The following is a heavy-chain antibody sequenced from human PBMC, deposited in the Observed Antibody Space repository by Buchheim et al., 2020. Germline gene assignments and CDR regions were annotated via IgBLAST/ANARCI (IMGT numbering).Heavy chain of an antibody. CDR3: ARVFSRDGFYFDF. CDR2: INHSGST. Sequence: QVQLQQWGAGLLKPSATLSLTCAVYGGSFSCSYWSWIRQPPGKGLEWIGEINHSGSTNYNPSLKSRVTISVDTSKNQFSLKLSSVTAEDTAVYYCARVFSRDGFYFDFWGQGTL. D-gene: IGHD5-24*01. CDR1: GGSFSCSY. V-gene: IGHV4-34*01. J-gene: IGHJ4*02.